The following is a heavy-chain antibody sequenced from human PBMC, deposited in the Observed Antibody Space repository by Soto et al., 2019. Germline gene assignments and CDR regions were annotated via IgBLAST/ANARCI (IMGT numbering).Heavy chain of an antibody. V-gene: IGHV4-31*03. Sequence: QVQLQESGPGLVKPSQTLSLTCTVSGGSISSGGYYWSWIRQHPGKGLEWIGYIYYSGSTYYNPSLKSRVTISVDTSKNQFSLQLSSVTAEDTDVYYCARYYDYVWGSYRYQADAFDIWGQGTMVTVSS. D-gene: IGHD3-16*02. CDR3: ARYYDYVWGSYRYQADAFDI. CDR1: GGSISSGGYY. J-gene: IGHJ3*02. CDR2: IYYSGST.